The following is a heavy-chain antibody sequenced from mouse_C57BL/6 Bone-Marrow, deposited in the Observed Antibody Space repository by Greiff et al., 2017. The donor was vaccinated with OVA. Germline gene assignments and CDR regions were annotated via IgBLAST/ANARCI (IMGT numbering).Heavy chain of an antibody. J-gene: IGHJ4*01. Sequence: VKLQESGAELVRPGASVNLSCRASGYSFTDYYVNWVKQMPGQGLEWIARLYPGSGNPYYSENFKGKATLTAEKSSSTAYRHLSSLTYEDSTVDFCGREGERGAMDYWGKGTSVTVSS. CDR1: GYSFTDYY. CDR3: GREGERGAMDY. CDR2: LYPGSGNP. V-gene: IGHV1-76*01.